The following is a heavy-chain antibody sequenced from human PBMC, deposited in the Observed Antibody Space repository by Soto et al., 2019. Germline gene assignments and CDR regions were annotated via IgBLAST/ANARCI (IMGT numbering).Heavy chain of an antibody. CDR2: IRGSGGTT. J-gene: IGHJ4*02. V-gene: IGHV3-23*01. CDR1: GFTLTTYA. Sequence: EVQLLESGGGLVQPGGSLRLSCAASGFTLTTYAMSWVRQAPGKGLEWVSAIRGSGGTTYYADSVKGRFTISRDDSKNTVYLQRNSLRAEDAAVYYCANPRQQVGVYFETGGQGTLVTVPS. D-gene: IGHD6-13*01. CDR3: ANPRQQVGVYFET.